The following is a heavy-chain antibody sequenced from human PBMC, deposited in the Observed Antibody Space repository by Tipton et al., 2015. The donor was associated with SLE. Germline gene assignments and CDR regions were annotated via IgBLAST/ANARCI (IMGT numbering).Heavy chain of an antibody. CDR2: IYSGGST. Sequence: SLRLSCAASGFTFSSFAMSWVRQAPGKGLEWVSVIYSGGSTYYADSVKGRFTISRDNSKNTLYLQMSSPRAEDTAVYYCAKISYWGQGTLVTVSS. CDR3: AKISY. V-gene: IGHV3-23*03. CDR1: GFTFSSFA. J-gene: IGHJ4*02.